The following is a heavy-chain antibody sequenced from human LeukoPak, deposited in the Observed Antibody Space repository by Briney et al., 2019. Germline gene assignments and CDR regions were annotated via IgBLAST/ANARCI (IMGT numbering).Heavy chain of an antibody. Sequence: GGSLRLSCAASGFTFSNYAMSWVRQAPGKGLEWVSGISGSGSSTYYADSVKGRFTISRDSSKSTLFLQMNSLRAEDTALYYCAKSGYGGNGILDYWGQGTLVTVSS. CDR2: ISGSGSST. J-gene: IGHJ4*02. CDR3: AKSGYGGNGILDY. V-gene: IGHV3-23*01. CDR1: GFTFSNYA. D-gene: IGHD4-23*01.